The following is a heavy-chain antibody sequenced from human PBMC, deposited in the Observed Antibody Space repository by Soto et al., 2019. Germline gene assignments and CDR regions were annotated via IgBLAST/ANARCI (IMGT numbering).Heavy chain of an antibody. J-gene: IGHJ4*02. CDR2: IYTSGST. Sequence: QVQLQESGPGLVKPSETLSLTCTVSGGSISSYYWSWIRQPAGKGLEWIGRIYTSGSTNYNPPLKSRVTMSVDTSKNQFSLKLSSVTAADTAVYYCARDEYCSGGSCYPRGFDYWGQGTLVTVSS. D-gene: IGHD2-15*01. CDR3: ARDEYCSGGSCYPRGFDY. V-gene: IGHV4-4*07. CDR1: GGSISSYY.